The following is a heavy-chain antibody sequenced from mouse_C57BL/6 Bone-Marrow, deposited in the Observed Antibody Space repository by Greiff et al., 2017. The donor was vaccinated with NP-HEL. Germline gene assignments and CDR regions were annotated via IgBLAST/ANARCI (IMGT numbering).Heavy chain of an antibody. CDR3: GLPGAWFAY. V-gene: IGHV1-80*01. J-gene: IGHJ3*01. D-gene: IGHD4-1*01. CDR2: IYPGDGDT. CDR1: GYAFSSYW. Sequence: QVQLQQSGAELVKPGASVKISCKAPGYAFSSYWMNWVKQRPGKGLEWIGQIYPGDGDTNYNGKFKGKATLTADKSSSTAYIQLSSLTSEDSSVYCCGLPGAWFAYWVQGSLVTGAA.